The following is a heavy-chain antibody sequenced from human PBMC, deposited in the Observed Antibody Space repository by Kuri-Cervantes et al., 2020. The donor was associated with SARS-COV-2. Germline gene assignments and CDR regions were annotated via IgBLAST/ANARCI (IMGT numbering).Heavy chain of an antibody. V-gene: IGHV3-23*01. Sequence: GESLKISCAASGFTFSSYAMSWVRQAPGKGLEWVSAISGSGGSTYYADSVKGRFTISRDNSKNTLYLQMNSLRAEDTAVYYCAKSYYYDSSGYHYVFNTYYFDYWGQGTLVTVSS. CDR1: GFTFSSYA. CDR3: AKSYYYDSSGYHYVFNTYYFDY. D-gene: IGHD3-22*01. J-gene: IGHJ4*02. CDR2: ISGSGGST.